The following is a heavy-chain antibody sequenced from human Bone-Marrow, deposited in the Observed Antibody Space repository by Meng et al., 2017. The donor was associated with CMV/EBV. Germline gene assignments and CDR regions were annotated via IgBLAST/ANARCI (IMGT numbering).Heavy chain of an antibody. CDR3: AREPKIGLGSGYYFPYYYYYGMDV. J-gene: IGHJ6*02. CDR2: IYYSGST. V-gene: IGHV4-61*01. CDR1: GGSVSSGSYY. Sequence: SETLSLTCTVSGGSVSSGSYYWSWIRQPPGKGLEWIGYIYYSGSTNYNPSLKSRVTISVDTSKNQFSLKLSSVTAADTAVYYCAREPKIGLGSGYYFPYYYYYGMDVWGQGTTVTVSS. D-gene: IGHD3-22*01.